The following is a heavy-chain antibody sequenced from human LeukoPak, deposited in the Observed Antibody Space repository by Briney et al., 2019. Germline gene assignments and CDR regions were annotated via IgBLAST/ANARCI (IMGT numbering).Heavy chain of an antibody. D-gene: IGHD5-18*01. CDR2: ISGSGGST. Sequence: GGSLRLSCAASGFTFSSYAMSWVRQAPGKGLEWVSAISGSGGSTYYADSVKGRFTIARDNSKNTLYLQMNSRRAEDTAVYYCAKSGGYSTDAFDIWGQGTMVTVSS. CDR3: AKSGGYSTDAFDI. CDR1: GFTFSSYA. J-gene: IGHJ3*02. V-gene: IGHV3-23*01.